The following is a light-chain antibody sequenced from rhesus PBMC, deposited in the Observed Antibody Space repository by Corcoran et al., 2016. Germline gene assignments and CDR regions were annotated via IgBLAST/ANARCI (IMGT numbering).Light chain of an antibody. V-gene: IGLV2-13*03. J-gene: IGLJ1*01. CDR2: DVS. CDR1: SSDIGGFKR. Sequence: QAAPTQSPSVSGSPGQSVTISCTGTSSDIGGFKRVSWYQHHPGKAPKLMIYDVSKRPSGISDRFSGSKSANTASLTISGLQAEDEADYYCSSYGSSYIYMFGGGTRLTDL. CDR3: SSYGSSYIYM.